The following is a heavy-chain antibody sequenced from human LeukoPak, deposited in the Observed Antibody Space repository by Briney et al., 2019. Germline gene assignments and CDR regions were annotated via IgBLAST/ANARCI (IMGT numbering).Heavy chain of an antibody. CDR3: ARVEATATAYFDY. CDR1: GGSVSSGDYY. CDR2: IYPSGNT. J-gene: IGHJ4*02. V-gene: IGHV4-61*02. Sequence: SETLSLTCTVSGGSVSSGDYYWSWIRQPAGEGLEWIGRIYPSGNTNYNPSLKSRVTISMDTSKNRISLKVSSVTAADTPVYYCARVEATATAYFDYWGQGTLVTVSS. D-gene: IGHD5-18*01.